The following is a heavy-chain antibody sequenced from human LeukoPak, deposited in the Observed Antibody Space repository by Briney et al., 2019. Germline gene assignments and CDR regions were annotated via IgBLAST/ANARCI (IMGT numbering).Heavy chain of an antibody. D-gene: IGHD1-14*01. V-gene: IGHV6-1*01. J-gene: IGHJ4*02. CDR3: ARDRGKGWNHPAD. Sequence: SQTLSLTCAISGDSVSSDTAAWNWIRQFPSRGLEWLGRTYYRSKWYKDYPLSVNSRVTINPDTSKNQFSLQLNSVTPEDTAVYYCARDRGKGWNHPADWGQGTLVTVSS. CDR2: TYYRSKWYK. CDR1: GDSVSSDTAA.